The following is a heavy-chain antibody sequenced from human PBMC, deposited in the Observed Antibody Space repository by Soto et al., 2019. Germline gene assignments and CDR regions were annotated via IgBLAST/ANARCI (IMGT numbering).Heavy chain of an antibody. CDR3: ARRSPRPPGRVIPFDF. D-gene: IGHD3-16*02. J-gene: IGHJ4*02. V-gene: IGHV4-59*12. CDR1: GGSISSYY. CDR2: IYYSGST. Sequence: QVQLQESGPGLVKPSETLSLTCTVSGGSISSYYWSWIRQPPGKGLEWIGYIYYSGSTNDNPSLKGRVTSSVNTNKCPSSLKMRALIRADTALHYCARRSPRPPGRVIPFDFSCQRTLVTVAS.